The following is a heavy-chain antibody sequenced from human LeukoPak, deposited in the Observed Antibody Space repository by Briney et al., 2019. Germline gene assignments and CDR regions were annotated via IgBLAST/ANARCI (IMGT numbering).Heavy chain of an antibody. Sequence: RASVKVSCKSSVCTFTSCAISWVRQAPGQGLEWMGGIIPIFGTANYAQKFQGRVTTTADESTSTAYMELSSQRSEDTAVYYCQRAPGDSRGYYYYYMEAWGKGATVTVSS. D-gene: IGHD3-22*01. J-gene: IGHJ6*03. CDR2: IIPIFGTA. CDR3: QRAPGDSRGYYYYYMEA. V-gene: IGHV1-69*01. CDR1: VCTFTSCA.